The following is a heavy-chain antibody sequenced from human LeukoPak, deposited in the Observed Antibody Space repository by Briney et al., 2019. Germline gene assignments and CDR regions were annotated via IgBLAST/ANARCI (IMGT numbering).Heavy chain of an antibody. Sequence: GGSLRLSCAASGFTFSGYWMSWVRQAPGKGLEWVANINQNGSEKSYVDSVKGRFTISRDNAKNSLFLQMGSLRVEDTAVYYCARESTAGYNSNWYGFRNWGQGTLVSVSS. J-gene: IGHJ1*01. V-gene: IGHV3-7*01. D-gene: IGHD6-13*01. CDR1: GFTFSGYW. CDR2: INQNGSEK. CDR3: ARESTAGYNSNWYGFRN.